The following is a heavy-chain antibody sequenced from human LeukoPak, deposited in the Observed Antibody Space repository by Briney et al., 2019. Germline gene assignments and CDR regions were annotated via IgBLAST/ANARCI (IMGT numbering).Heavy chain of an antibody. CDR1: GFTFSSYS. CDR2: ISSSSTYI. D-gene: IGHD2-21*01. J-gene: IGHJ4*02. V-gene: IGHV3-21*04. CDR3: AGGTVVTPFFDY. Sequence: PGGSLRLSCAASGFTFSSYSMNWVRQAPGQGLEWVSSISSSSTYIYYTDSVKGRFTISRDNAKNKLKLQMNSQRAEDTAVYYCAGGTVVTPFFDYWGQGTLVTVSS.